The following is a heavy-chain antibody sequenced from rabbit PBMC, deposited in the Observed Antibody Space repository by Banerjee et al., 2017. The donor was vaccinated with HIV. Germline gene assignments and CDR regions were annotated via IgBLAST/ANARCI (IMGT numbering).Heavy chain of an antibody. Sequence: QEQLEESGGDLVKPEGSLTLTCTASGFSFSNKCVMCWVRQAPGKGLEWIACIYTGSSDSTYYASWAKGRFTISSTSSSTVTLQMTSLTAADTATYFCARDGAGYAGYGYAHLWGQGTLVTVS. D-gene: IGHD6-1*01. J-gene: IGHJ3*01. V-gene: IGHV1S45*01. CDR2: IYTGSSDST. CDR3: ARDGAGYAGYGYAHL. CDR1: GFSFSNKCV.